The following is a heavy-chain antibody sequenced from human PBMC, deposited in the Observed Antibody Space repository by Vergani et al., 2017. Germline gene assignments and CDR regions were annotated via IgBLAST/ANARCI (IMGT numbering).Heavy chain of an antibody. V-gene: IGHV3-23*01. J-gene: IGHJ4*02. Sequence: EVQLLQSGGGVIQPGGSVRLSCAASGFTFSACPMTWVRQAPGKGLEWVSAISARYPSTYYADSVKGRFTISRDNSKNMLYLQMNSLRAEDTAVYYCAILSYDTTPCLQGGYDCWGQGTLVSVSS. CDR3: AILSYDTTPCLQGGYDC. D-gene: IGHD2-15*01. CDR2: ISARYPST. CDR1: GFTFSACP.